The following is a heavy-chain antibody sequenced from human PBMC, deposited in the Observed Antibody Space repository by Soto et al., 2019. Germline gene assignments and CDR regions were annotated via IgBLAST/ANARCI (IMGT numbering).Heavy chain of an antibody. V-gene: IGHV3-23*01. J-gene: IGHJ6*02. Sequence: GGSLRLSCAASGFTFSSYAMSWVRQAPGKGLEWVSAISGSGGSTYYADSVKGRFTISRDNSKNTLYLQMNSPRAEDTAVYYCAKRMLCSGGSCYPDYYYYYGMDVWGQGTTVTVSS. CDR2: ISGSGGST. CDR3: AKRMLCSGGSCYPDYYYYYGMDV. CDR1: GFTFSSYA. D-gene: IGHD2-15*01.